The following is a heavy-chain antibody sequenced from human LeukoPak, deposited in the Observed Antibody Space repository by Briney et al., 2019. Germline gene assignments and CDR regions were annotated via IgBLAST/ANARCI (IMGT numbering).Heavy chain of an antibody. V-gene: IGHV3-20*04. CDR1: GFTFDDYG. Sequence: SGRSLRLSCAASGFTFDDYGMSWVRQAPGKGLEWVSCINWNGGSTGYADSVKGRFTISRDNAKNSLYLQMHSLRAEDTALYYCARDALVAARLGWFDPWGQGTLVTVSS. CDR3: ARDALVAARLGWFDP. CDR2: INWNGGST. J-gene: IGHJ5*02. D-gene: IGHD6-6*01.